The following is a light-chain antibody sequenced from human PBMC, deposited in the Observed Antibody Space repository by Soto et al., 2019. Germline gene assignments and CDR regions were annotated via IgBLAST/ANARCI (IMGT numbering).Light chain of an antibody. Sequence: QSVLTQPPSVSGAPGQRVTISCTGYNSNIGAGYDVHWYQQLPGTAPKLLIYGNSNRPSGVPDRFSASKSGTSASLAITGLQDEDEADYYCQSYDSSLSGWVFGGGTKLTVL. CDR2: GNS. CDR3: QSYDSSLSGWV. J-gene: IGLJ3*02. CDR1: NSNIGAGYD. V-gene: IGLV1-40*01.